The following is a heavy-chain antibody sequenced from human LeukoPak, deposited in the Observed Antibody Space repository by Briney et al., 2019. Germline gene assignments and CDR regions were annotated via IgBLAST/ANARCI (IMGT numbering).Heavy chain of an antibody. Sequence: PSGTLSLTCAVSGGSISSSSYYWGWIRQPPGKGLEWIGSIYYSGSTYYNPSLKSRVTISVDTSKNQFSLKLSSVTAADTAVYYCARGPTVKYFQHWGQGTLVTVSS. CDR3: ARGPTVKYFQH. V-gene: IGHV4-39*01. CDR1: GGSISSSSYY. J-gene: IGHJ1*01. D-gene: IGHD4-17*01. CDR2: IYYSGST.